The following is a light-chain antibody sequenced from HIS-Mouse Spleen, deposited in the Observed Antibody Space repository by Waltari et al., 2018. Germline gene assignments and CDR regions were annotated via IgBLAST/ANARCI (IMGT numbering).Light chain of an antibody. CDR2: GKN. Sequence: SSELTQDPAVSVALGQTVRITCQGDSLRSYYASWYQQKPGQAPVLFSSGKNNRPSGIPDRFSGSSSGNTASLTITGAQAEDEADYYCNSRDSSGNHWVFGGGTKLTVL. CDR1: SLRSYY. J-gene: IGLJ3*02. CDR3: NSRDSSGNHWV. V-gene: IGLV3-19*01.